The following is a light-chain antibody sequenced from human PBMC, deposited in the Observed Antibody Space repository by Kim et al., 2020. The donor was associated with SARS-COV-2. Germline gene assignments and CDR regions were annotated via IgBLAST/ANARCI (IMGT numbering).Light chain of an antibody. CDR3: WFTYNGGRV. Sequence: PGGTVTLTCRSSTGAVTSGHYPYWFQQKPGQVPRTLIYDTGNKLSWTPARFSGSLLGGKAALTLSGAQPEDEAEYYCWFTYNGGRVFGGGTKLTVL. CDR2: DTG. CDR1: TGAVTSGHY. J-gene: IGLJ3*02. V-gene: IGLV7-46*01.